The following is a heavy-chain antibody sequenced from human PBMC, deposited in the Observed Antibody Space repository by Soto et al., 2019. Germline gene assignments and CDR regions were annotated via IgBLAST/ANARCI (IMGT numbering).Heavy chain of an antibody. V-gene: IGHV4-31*03. CDR3: ARAGYCSGGSCYFADYYYYMDV. J-gene: IGHJ6*03. CDR2: IYYSGST. Sequence: SETLSLTCTVSGGSISSGGYYWSWIRQHPGKGLEWIGYIYYSGSTYYNPSLKSRVTISVDTSKNQFSLKLSSVTAADTAVYYCARAGYCSGGSCYFADYYYYMDVWGKGTTVTVSS. CDR1: GGSISSGGYY. D-gene: IGHD2-15*01.